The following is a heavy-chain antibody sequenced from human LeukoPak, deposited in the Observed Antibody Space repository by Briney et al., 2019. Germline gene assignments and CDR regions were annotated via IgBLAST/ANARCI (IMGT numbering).Heavy chain of an antibody. D-gene: IGHD4-17*01. V-gene: IGHV3-30-3*01. CDR1: GFTFSSYA. Sequence: GGSLRLSCAASGFTFSSYAMHWVRQAPGKGLEWVAVRSYDGSNKYYADSVKGRFTISRDNSKNTLYLQMNSLKTEDTAVYYCTTRDYGETRDYFDYWGQGTLVTVSS. J-gene: IGHJ4*02. CDR3: TTRDYGETRDYFDY. CDR2: RSYDGSNK.